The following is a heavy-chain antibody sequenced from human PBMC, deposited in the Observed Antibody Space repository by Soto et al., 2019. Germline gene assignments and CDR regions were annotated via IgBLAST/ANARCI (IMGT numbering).Heavy chain of an antibody. CDR2: MSYDGTNT. V-gene: IGHV3-30-3*01. J-gene: IGHJ6*02. CDR3: ARPQRGYNYGRYYYYGLDV. CDR1: GFSLSNYA. Sequence: SCAASGFSLSNYAMHWVRQAPGKGLEWVAVMSYDGTNTYFADSVKGRFTISRDNSKNTLYLQMKSLRGEDTAVYYCARPQRGYNYGRYYYYGLDVWGRGTTVTVSS. D-gene: IGHD5-18*01.